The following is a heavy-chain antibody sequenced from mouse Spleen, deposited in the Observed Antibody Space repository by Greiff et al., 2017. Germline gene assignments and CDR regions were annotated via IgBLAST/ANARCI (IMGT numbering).Heavy chain of an antibody. D-gene: IGHD4-1*01. Sequence: EVQLQQSGPGLVKPSQSLSLTCSVTGYSITSGYYWNWIRQFPGNKLEWMGYISYDGSNNYNPSLKNRISITRDTSKNQFFLKLNSVTTEDTATYYCARGNWDYYAMDYWGQGTSVTVSS. CDR1: GYSITSGYY. J-gene: IGHJ4*01. CDR3: ARGNWDYYAMDY. CDR2: ISYDGSN. V-gene: IGHV3-6*02.